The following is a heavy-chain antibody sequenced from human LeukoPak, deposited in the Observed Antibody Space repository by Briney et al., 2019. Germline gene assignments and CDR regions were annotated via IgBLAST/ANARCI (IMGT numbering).Heavy chain of an antibody. CDR2: ISYDGSNK. CDR1: GFTFSSYG. D-gene: IGHD4-17*01. Sequence: GGSPRLSCAASGFTFSSYGMHWVRQAPGKGLEWVAVISYDGSNKYYADSVKGRFTISRDNSKNTLYLQMNSLRAEDTAVYYCAKDQGYGDQVLDYWGQGTLVTVSS. CDR3: AKDQGYGDQVLDY. V-gene: IGHV3-30*18. J-gene: IGHJ4*02.